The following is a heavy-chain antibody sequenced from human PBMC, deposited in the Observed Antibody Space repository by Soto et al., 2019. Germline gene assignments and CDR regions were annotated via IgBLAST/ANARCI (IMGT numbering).Heavy chain of an antibody. J-gene: IGHJ4*02. Sequence: QLQLQESGSGLVKPSQTLSLTCTVSGDSISSGGYSWSWLRQPPGKGLEWIGYIYPSGNTYYNSSLNSRVTIAVDRSKNQFSLKLTSVTAADTAVYYCARVDAKAIGRGVFDYWGQGTLVTVSS. D-gene: IGHD3-16*01. CDR1: GDSISSGGYS. CDR3: ARVDAKAIGRGVFDY. CDR2: IYPSGNT. V-gene: IGHV4-30-2*01.